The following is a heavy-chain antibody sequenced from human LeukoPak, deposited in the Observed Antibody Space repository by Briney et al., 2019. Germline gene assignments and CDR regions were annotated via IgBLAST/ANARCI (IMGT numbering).Heavy chain of an antibody. V-gene: IGHV3-64*01. CDR3: ARVEDSSAWYYFDY. J-gene: IGHJ4*02. CDR1: GFTFSGYG. D-gene: IGHD3-22*01. CDR2: ISSNGGST. Sequence: PGGSLRLSCAASGFTFSGYGMHWVRQAPGKGLEYVSAISSNGGSTYYANSVKGRFTISRDNSKNTLYLQMGSLRAEDMAVYYCARVEDSSAWYYFDYWGQGTLVTVSS.